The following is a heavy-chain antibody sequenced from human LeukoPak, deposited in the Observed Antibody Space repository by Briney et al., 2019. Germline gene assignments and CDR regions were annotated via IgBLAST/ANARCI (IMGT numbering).Heavy chain of an antibody. D-gene: IGHD6-13*01. Sequence: GGSLRLSCAASGFTFSSNWMHWVRQAPGKGLVWVSLIKPDGSSTNYADSVKGRFTISRDNAKNTLYLQMNSLRAEDTAVYYCVPADKQWGQGTLVIVSS. CDR3: VPADKQ. J-gene: IGHJ4*02. CDR2: IKPDGSST. V-gene: IGHV3-74*01. CDR1: GFTFSSNW.